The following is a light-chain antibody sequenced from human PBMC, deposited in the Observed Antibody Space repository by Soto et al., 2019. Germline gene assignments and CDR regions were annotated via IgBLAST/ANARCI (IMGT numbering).Light chain of an antibody. J-gene: IGKJ1*01. Sequence: DIQMTQSPSTLSGSVGDRVTITCRASQTISSWLAWYQQKPGKAPKLLIYKASTLKSGVPSRFSGSGSGTEFTITISSLQPDDFANYYCQNYNSYSEALGQGTKVELK. CDR1: QTISSW. V-gene: IGKV1-5*03. CDR3: QNYNSYSEA. CDR2: KAS.